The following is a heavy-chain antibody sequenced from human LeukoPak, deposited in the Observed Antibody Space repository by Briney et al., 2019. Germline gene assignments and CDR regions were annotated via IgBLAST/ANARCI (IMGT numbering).Heavy chain of an antibody. J-gene: IGHJ4*02. Sequence: ASVKVSCKASGYTFTGYYMHWVRQAPGKGLEWMGGFDPEDGETIYAQKFQGRVTMTEDTSTDTAYMELSSLRSEDTAVYYCATGIIVGATTLNDYWGQGTLVTVSS. CDR2: FDPEDGET. V-gene: IGHV1-24*01. D-gene: IGHD1-26*01. CDR1: GYTFTGYY. CDR3: ATGIIVGATTLNDY.